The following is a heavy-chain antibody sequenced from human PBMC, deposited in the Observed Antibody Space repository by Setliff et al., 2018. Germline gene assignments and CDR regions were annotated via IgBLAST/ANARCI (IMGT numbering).Heavy chain of an antibody. CDR1: GFTFSSYW. CDR2: IKQDGSEK. D-gene: IGHD3-3*01. J-gene: IGHJ5*02. CDR3: ARGRRGNYDFWSGYSNWFDP. Sequence: GGSLRLSCAASGFTFSSYWMSWVRQAPGKGMEWVANIKQDGSEKYYVDSVKGRFTISRDNAKNSLYLQMNSLRSEDTAVYYCARGRRGNYDFWSGYSNWFDPWGQGTLVT. V-gene: IGHV3-7*03.